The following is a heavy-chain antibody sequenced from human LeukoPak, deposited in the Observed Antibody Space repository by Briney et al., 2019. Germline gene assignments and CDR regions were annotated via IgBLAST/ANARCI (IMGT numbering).Heavy chain of an antibody. D-gene: IGHD2-15*01. CDR2: INPNSGGT. Sequence: ASVKVSCKASGYTFTGYYMHWVRQAPGQGLEWMGWINPNSGGTNYAQRFQGRVTMTRDTSISTAYMELSRLRSDDTAVYYCARENCSGGSCYGIFDYWGQGTLVTVSS. CDR1: GYTFTGYY. J-gene: IGHJ4*02. V-gene: IGHV1-2*02. CDR3: ARENCSGGSCYGIFDY.